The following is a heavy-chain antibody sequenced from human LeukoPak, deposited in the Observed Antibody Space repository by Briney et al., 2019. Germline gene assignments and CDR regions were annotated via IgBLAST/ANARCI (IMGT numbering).Heavy chain of an antibody. Sequence: ETLSLTCTVSGGSISSSSYYWGWIRQAPGKGLEWVSSISSSSSYIYYADSVKGRFTISRDNAKNSLYLQMNSLRAEDTAVYYCARGSSYGEFMDVWGKGTTVTVSS. J-gene: IGHJ6*03. CDR3: ARGSSYGEFMDV. CDR2: ISSSSSYI. V-gene: IGHV3-21*01. D-gene: IGHD5-18*01. CDR1: GGSISSSS.